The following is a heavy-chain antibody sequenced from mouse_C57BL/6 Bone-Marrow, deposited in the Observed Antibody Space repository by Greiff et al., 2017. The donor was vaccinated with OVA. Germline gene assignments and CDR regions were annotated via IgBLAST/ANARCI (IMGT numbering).Heavy chain of an antibody. CDR2: IEPENGDT. D-gene: IGHD1-1*01. CDR1: GFNIKDDY. V-gene: IGHV14-4*01. J-gene: IGHJ3*01. CDR3: TTLYYYGSSWFAY. Sequence: VQLQQSGAELVRPGASVKLSCTASGFNIKDDYMHWVKQRPEQGLEWIGWIEPENGDTEYASKFQGKATITADTSSNTAYLQLSSLTSEDTAVYYCTTLYYYGSSWFAYWGQGTLVTVSA.